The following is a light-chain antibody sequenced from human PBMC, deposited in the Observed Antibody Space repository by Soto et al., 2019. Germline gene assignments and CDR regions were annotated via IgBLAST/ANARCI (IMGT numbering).Light chain of an antibody. CDR1: QSVNSN. J-gene: IGKJ1*01. CDR3: QQYNNWPPWK. V-gene: IGKV3-15*01. Sequence: EIVLTHSPATLSVSPLYIATLSFSSSQSVNSNLAWCQQKPGQAPRLLIYGASTRATGIPARFSCSGSVTECTLTISSLRSEDFAVDYCQQYNNWPPWKFGQGTKVDIK. CDR2: GAS.